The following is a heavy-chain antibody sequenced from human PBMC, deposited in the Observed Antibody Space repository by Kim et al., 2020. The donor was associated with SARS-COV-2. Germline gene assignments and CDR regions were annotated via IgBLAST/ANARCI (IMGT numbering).Heavy chain of an antibody. CDR1: GFTFNTYG. CDR3: AKSFSGSYFGYDY. Sequence: GGSLRLSCAASGFTFNTYGMHWVRQAPGKGLEWVAVISYDGSHKYSEDSVKGRFTISRDNSKNTLYLQMNSPRIEDTAVYYCAKSFSGSYFGYDYWGQGTRVTVS. V-gene: IGHV3-30*18. D-gene: IGHD1-26*01. J-gene: IGHJ4*02. CDR2: ISYDGSHK.